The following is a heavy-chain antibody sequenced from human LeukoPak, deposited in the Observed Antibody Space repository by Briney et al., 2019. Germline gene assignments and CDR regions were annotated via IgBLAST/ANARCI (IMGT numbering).Heavy chain of an antibody. Sequence: ASVKVSCKASGYXFIGYYFHWVRQAPGQGLEWMGWMNPKSGGTNYLQKFQGRVTMTRDTSISTAYMELIRVKSDDTAVYYCARLRDSSSPGDFDFWGQGTLVTVSS. CDR3: ARLRDSSSPGDFDF. V-gene: IGHV1-2*02. CDR2: MNPKSGGT. CDR1: GYXFIGYY. J-gene: IGHJ4*02. D-gene: IGHD6-6*01.